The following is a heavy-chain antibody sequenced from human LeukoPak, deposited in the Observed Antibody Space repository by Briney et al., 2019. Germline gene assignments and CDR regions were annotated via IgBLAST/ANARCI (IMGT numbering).Heavy chain of an antibody. CDR3: AGGYFDWSAYFYYMDV. CDR2: IYYSGST. CDR1: GGSISSYY. D-gene: IGHD3-9*01. Sequence: SETLSLTCTVSGGSISSYYWSWIRQPPGKGLEWIGYIYYSGSTNYNPSLKSRVTISVDTSKNQFSLKLSSVTAADTAVYYCAGGYFDWSAYFYYMDVWGKGTTVTVSS. J-gene: IGHJ6*03. V-gene: IGHV4-59*01.